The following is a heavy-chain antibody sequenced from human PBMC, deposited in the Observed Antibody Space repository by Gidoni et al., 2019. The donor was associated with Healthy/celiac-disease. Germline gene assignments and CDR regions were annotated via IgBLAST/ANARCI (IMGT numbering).Heavy chain of an antibody. D-gene: IGHD3-22*01. CDR1: GFTFRSYA. J-gene: IGHJ5*02. Sequence: EVQLLESGGGLVQPGGSLRLSCAASGFTFRSYAMSWVRQAPGKGLEWVSAISGSGGSTYYADSVKGRFTISRDNSKNTLYLQMNSLRAEDTAVYYCAKDYDSSGYFNPGWFDPWGQGTLVTVSS. CDR3: AKDYDSSGYFNPGWFDP. CDR2: ISGSGGST. V-gene: IGHV3-23*01.